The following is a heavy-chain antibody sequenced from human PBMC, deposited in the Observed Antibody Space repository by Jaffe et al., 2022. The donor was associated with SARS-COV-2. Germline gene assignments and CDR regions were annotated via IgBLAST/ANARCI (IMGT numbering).Heavy chain of an antibody. CDR2: IYPADSDA. CDR1: GYKFSTSW. V-gene: IGHV5-51*01. CDR3: ARSGGVGYNYDH. D-gene: IGHD5-12*01. J-gene: IGHJ4*02. Sequence: EVQLVQSGAEVRKPGESLKISCKGSGYKFSTSWIAWVRHMPGKGLEWMGIIYPADSDARYSPSLQGQVTISADKSISTAYLQWNSLKASDSAMYYCARSGGVGYNYDHWGQGTLVTVSS.